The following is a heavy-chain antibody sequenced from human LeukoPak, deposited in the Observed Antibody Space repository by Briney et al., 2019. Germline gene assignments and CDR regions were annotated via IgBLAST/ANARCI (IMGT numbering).Heavy chain of an antibody. J-gene: IGHJ3*02. CDR2: TNAGNGNT. Sequence: GASVKVSCKASGYTLTSYAMHWVRQAPGQRLEWMGWTNAGNGNTKYSQEFQGRVTITRDTSASTAYMELSSLRSEDMAVYYCAIKSDFWSGYSVSDAFDIWGQGTMVTASS. CDR3: AIKSDFWSGYSVSDAFDI. V-gene: IGHV1-3*02. CDR1: GYTLTSYA. D-gene: IGHD3-3*01.